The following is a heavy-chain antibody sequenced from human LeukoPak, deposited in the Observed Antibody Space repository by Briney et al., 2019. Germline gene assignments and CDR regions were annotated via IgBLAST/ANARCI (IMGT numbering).Heavy chain of an antibody. Sequence: SETLSLTCTVSGGSISSGSYYWGWIRQPPGKGLEWIGSIYYSGSTYYNPSLKSRVTISVDTSKNQFSLKLSSVTAADTAVYYCARKARRQAPYDYWGQGTLVTVSS. CDR1: GGSISSGSYY. V-gene: IGHV4-39*07. D-gene: IGHD6-6*01. J-gene: IGHJ4*02. CDR2: IYYSGST. CDR3: ARKARRQAPYDY.